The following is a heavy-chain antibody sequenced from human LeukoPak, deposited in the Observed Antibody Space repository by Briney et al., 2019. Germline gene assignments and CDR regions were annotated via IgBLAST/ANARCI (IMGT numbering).Heavy chain of an antibody. Sequence: SGPTLVKPTQTLTLTCTFSGFSLSTSGVGVGWIRQPPGKALEWLALIYWNDDKRYSPSLKSRLTITMDTSKNQVVLTMTNMDPVDTATYYCAHRPDITIFGVVIIGSDWFDPWGQGTLVTVSS. V-gene: IGHV2-5*01. CDR1: GFSLSTSGVG. J-gene: IGHJ5*02. CDR2: IYWNDDK. CDR3: AHRPDITIFGVVIIGSDWFDP. D-gene: IGHD3-3*01.